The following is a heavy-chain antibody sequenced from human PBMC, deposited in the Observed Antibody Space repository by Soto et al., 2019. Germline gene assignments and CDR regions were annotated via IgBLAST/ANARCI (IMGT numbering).Heavy chain of an antibody. CDR2: IYYSGST. Sequence: SETLSLTCTVSGGSISSSSYYWGWIRQPPGKGLEWIGSIYYSGSTYYNPSLKSRVTISVDTSKNQFSLELSSVTAADTAVYYCARDLGVAGTEGGFDYWGQGTLVTVSS. J-gene: IGHJ4*02. CDR1: GGSISSSSYY. CDR3: ARDLGVAGTEGGFDY. V-gene: IGHV4-39*02. D-gene: IGHD6-19*01.